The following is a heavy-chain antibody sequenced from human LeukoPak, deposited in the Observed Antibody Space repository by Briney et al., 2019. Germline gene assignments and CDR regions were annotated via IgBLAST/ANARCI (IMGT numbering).Heavy chain of an antibody. J-gene: IGHJ4*02. CDR3: AREVAAAGRVFDY. V-gene: IGHV1-69*04. D-gene: IGHD6-13*01. CDR1: RGSFSSYA. CDR2: IIPILGIA. Sequence: ASVKVSCKASRGSFSSYAISWVRQAPGQGLEWMGRIIPILGIANYAQKFQGRVTITADKSTSTAYMELSSLRSEDTAVYYCAREVAAAGRVFDYWGQGTLVTVSS.